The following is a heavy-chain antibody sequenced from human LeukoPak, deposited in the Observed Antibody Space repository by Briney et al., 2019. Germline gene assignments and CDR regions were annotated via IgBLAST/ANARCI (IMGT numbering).Heavy chain of an antibody. D-gene: IGHD4-23*01. V-gene: IGHV1-2*02. CDR1: GYTFTDYY. CDR3: ARPFIETPSLGVLDY. CDR2: INPDSGGT. Sequence: ASVKVSCKASGYTFTDYYMHWVRQAPGQGLEWMGWINPDSGGTNYAQNFQGRVTMTRDTSISTAYMELSRLRSDDTAVYYCARPFIETPSLGVLDYWGQGTLVTVSS. J-gene: IGHJ4*02.